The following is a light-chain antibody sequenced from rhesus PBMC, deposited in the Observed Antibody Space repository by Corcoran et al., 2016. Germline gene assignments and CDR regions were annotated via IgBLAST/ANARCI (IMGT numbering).Light chain of an antibody. CDR3: QHYYSTPLT. J-gene: IGKJ1*01. Sequence: DIQMTQSPSSLSASVGDRVTITCRASQGITNDLAWYQQKPGETPKLLIYEASSLQSGIPSRFSGSGSWTDFTLAVRSLQSDDFATYYCQHYYSTPLTFGQGTKVEIK. CDR1: QGITND. V-gene: IGKV1-25*01. CDR2: EAS.